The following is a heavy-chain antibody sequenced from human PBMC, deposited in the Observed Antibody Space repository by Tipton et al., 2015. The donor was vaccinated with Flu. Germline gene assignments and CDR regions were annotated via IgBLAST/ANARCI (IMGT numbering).Heavy chain of an antibody. CDR3: AKHSNYESYYYYYMDV. Sequence: TLSLTCAVYGGSFSGYYWSWIRQPPGKGLEWIGEINHSGSTNYNPSLKSRVTISVDTSKNQFSLKLSSVTAADTAVYYCAKHSNYESYYYYYMDVWGKGTTVTVSS. J-gene: IGHJ6*03. D-gene: IGHD4-11*01. V-gene: IGHV4-34*01. CDR2: INHSGST. CDR1: GGSFSGYY.